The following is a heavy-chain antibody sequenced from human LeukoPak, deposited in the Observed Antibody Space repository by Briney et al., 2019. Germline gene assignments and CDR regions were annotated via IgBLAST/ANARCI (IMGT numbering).Heavy chain of an antibody. CDR3: ARVLSGAHSGYEYAFDI. CDR1: GYTFTGYY. CDR2: INPNSGGT. V-gene: IGHV1-2*02. J-gene: IGHJ3*02. Sequence: GASVKVSCKASGYTFTGYYMHWVRQAPGQGLEWMGWINPNSGGTNYAQKFQGRVTMTRDTSISTAYMELSRLRSDDTAVYYCARVLSGAHSGYEYAFDIWGQGTMVTVSS. D-gene: IGHD5-12*01.